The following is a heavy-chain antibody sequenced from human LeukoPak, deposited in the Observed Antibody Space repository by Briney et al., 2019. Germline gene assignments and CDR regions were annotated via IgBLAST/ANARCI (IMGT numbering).Heavy chain of an antibody. V-gene: IGHV3-23*01. J-gene: IGHJ4*02. D-gene: IGHD3-10*01. CDR3: ARAGDYGSGSFRWRHFDY. CDR2: ISGSGGST. CDR1: GFTVSSNY. Sequence: GGSLRLSCAASGFTVSSNYMSWVRQAPGKGLEWVSAISGSGGSTYYADSVKGRFTISRDNSKNTLYLQMNSLRTEDTAVYYCARAGDYGSGSFRWRHFDYWGQGTLVTVSS.